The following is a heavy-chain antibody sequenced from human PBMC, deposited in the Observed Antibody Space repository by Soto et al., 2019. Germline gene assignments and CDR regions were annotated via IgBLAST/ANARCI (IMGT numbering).Heavy chain of an antibody. CDR2: INSDSTTT. Sequence: DVHLVESGGGLVQPGGSLRLSCAVSGFPFSTYAMHWVRQAPGKGLEWISYINSDSTTTFHADSVKARFTVSRDNAKTSLYLQMSSLRHEDTAVYYCARDLSHWGQGTLVTVSS. CDR1: GFPFSTYA. J-gene: IGHJ4*02. V-gene: IGHV3-48*02. CDR3: ARDLSH.